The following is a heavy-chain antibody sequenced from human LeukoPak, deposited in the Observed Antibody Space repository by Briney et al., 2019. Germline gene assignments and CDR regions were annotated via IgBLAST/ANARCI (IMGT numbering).Heavy chain of an antibody. CDR1: GFTVSSNY. Sequence: GGSLSLSCAASGFTVSSNYMSWVRQAPGKGLEWVSVIYSGGSTYYADSVKGRFTISGDNSKNTLYLQMNSLRAEDTAVYYCARDLGDFWSGYSFDYWGQGTLVTVSS. D-gene: IGHD3-3*01. V-gene: IGHV3-53*01. CDR2: IYSGGST. CDR3: ARDLGDFWSGYSFDY. J-gene: IGHJ4*02.